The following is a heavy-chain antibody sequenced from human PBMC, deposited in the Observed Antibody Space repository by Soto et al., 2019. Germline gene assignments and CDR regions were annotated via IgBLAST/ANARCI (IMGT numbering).Heavy chain of an antibody. Sequence: PPGKGLEWIGFIYYTGSTNYNPSLKSRVTLSLDTSKNQFSLKLSSVTAADTAMYYCAILSSYIHSGGYYNRHDAFDIWGQGAMVTVSS. CDR2: IYYTGST. CDR3: AILSSYIHSGGYYNRHDAFDI. D-gene: IGHD3-22*01. V-gene: IGHV4-59*01. J-gene: IGHJ3*02.